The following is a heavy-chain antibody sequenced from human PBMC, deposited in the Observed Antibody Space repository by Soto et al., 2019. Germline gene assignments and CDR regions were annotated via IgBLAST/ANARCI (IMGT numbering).Heavy chain of an antibody. D-gene: IGHD3-16*01. CDR2: INPAGTIT. CDR1: GFPFSHYW. V-gene: IGHV3-74*01. J-gene: IGHJ5*02. CDR3: TSDTFGLRDT. Sequence: MPMVESGGGSVQPGGSLRLSCAASGFPFSHYWMHWVRQTPGKGLVWVSRINPAGTITNYADSVEGRFTISRDNADSALFLQMNSLSAEDTAIYYCTSDTFGLRDTWGQGTLVTVSS.